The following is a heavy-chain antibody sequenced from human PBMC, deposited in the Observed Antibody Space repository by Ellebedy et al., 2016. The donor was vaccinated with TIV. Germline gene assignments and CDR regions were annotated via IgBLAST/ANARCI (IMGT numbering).Heavy chain of an antibody. V-gene: IGHV1-2*06. J-gene: IGHJ3*02. CDR2: INLNTGGT. Sequence: ASVKVSCKASGYTFTDYHMHWVRQAPEQGLEWMGRINLNTGGTAYGQKFQGRVTMTRDSSITTAYMEMNSLRSDDTAVYYCGREDRSEGIDIWGQGTMVTVSS. CDR1: GYTFTDYH. CDR3: GREDRSEGIDI. D-gene: IGHD1-14*01.